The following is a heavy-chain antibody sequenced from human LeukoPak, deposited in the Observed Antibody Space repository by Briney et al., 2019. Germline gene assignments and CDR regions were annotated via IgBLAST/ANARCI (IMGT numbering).Heavy chain of an antibody. D-gene: IGHD3-10*01. CDR1: GFTFSSYA. V-gene: IGHV3-30-3*01. J-gene: IGHJ4*02. Sequence: SGGSLRLSCAASGFTFSSYAMHWVRPAPGKGLEWVAVISYDGSNKYYADSVKGRFTISRDNSKNTLYLQMNSLRAEDTAVYYCARLLTYYYGSGSPPFDYWGQGTLVTVSS. CDR2: ISYDGSNK. CDR3: ARLLTYYYGSGSPPFDY.